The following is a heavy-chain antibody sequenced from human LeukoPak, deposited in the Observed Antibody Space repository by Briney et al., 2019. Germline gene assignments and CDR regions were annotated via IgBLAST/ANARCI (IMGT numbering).Heavy chain of an antibody. CDR3: ARVGCSSVSCYYYHMDV. D-gene: IGHD2-2*01. J-gene: IGHJ6*03. V-gene: IGHV1-69*04. Sequence: LVKVSCKASGGTFNSYSISWVRQAPGQGLEWMGRIIPMLGIANYARKFQGRVTITADRSTSTAYMDVSSLRSEDTAVYYCARVGCSSVSCYYYHMDVWGKGTTVTVSS. CDR2: IIPMLGIA. CDR1: GGTFNSYS.